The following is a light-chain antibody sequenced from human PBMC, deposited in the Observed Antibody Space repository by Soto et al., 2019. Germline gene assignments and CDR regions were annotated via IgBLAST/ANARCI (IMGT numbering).Light chain of an antibody. J-gene: IGKJ2*01. CDR3: QQYDGSPPYT. Sequence: EIVLTQSPGTLSLSPGERATLSCRASQSVSSSYLAWYQQKPGQAPRLLIYGASSRATGIPDRFSGSGSGTDFTLTISRLEPEDFAVYYCQQYDGSPPYTFGQGTKVEIK. CDR2: GAS. CDR1: QSVSSSY. V-gene: IGKV3-20*01.